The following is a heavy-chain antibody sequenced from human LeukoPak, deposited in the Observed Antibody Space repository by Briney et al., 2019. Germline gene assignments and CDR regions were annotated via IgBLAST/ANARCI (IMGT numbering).Heavy chain of an antibody. CDR3: ARYSYGWSAY. CDR2: ISTYNGNT. Sequence: ASVKVSCKASGYTFTNYGISWVRQAPGQGLEWMGWISTYNGNTNYVQKLQGRVTMTTDTSTSTAYMELRSLRSDDTAVYYCARYSYGWSAYWGQGTLVTVSS. V-gene: IGHV1-18*01. J-gene: IGHJ4*02. D-gene: IGHD5-18*01. CDR1: GYTFTNYG.